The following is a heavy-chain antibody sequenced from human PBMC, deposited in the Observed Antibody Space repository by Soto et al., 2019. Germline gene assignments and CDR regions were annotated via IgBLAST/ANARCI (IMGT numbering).Heavy chain of an antibody. Sequence: ASVKLSASASGYTFTSYGIRWVRQAPGQGLEWMGWISAYNGNTNYAQKLQGRVTMTTDTSASTAYMELSSLRSEDTAVYYCARDYGMDVGGQGTTVTVSS. CDR1: GYTFTSYG. CDR3: ARDYGMDV. V-gene: IGHV1-18*01. CDR2: ISAYNGNT. J-gene: IGHJ6*02.